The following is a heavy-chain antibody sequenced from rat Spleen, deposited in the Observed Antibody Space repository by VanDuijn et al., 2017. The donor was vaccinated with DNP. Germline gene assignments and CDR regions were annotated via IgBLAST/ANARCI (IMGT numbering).Heavy chain of an antibody. CDR1: GFTFSSYW. Sequence: EVQLVESGGGLVQPGRSLKLSCVASGFTFSSYWMYWIRQAPGKGLEWVSSITNTGDGTYYSDSVKGRFSLSRDNAKNTLYLQLNSLRSEDTATYCCTRGPGSLDWYFDFWGPGTMVTVSS. J-gene: IGHJ1*01. D-gene: IGHD5-1*01. CDR3: TRGPGSLDWYFDF. CDR2: ITNTGDGT. V-gene: IGHV5-31*01.